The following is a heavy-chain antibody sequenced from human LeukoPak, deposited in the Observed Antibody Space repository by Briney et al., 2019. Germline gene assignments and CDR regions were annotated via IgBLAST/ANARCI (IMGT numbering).Heavy chain of an antibody. CDR2: ISGSGGDR. Sequence: AGGSLRLSCAASGFTFSNYAMSWVRQTPGKGLEWASVISGSGGDRFYGDSVKGRFTISRDNSKNTLYLQMNSLGAEDTALYYCARDRVAGTSPKMDYWGQGTLVTVSS. CDR1: GFTFSNYA. CDR3: ARDRVAGTSPKMDY. V-gene: IGHV3-23*01. D-gene: IGHD1-7*01. J-gene: IGHJ4*02.